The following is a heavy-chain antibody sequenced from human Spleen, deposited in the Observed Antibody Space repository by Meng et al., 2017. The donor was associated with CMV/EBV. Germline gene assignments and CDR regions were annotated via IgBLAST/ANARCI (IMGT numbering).Heavy chain of an antibody. Sequence: QVQLTQGGAGLFKPSETLSLTCAVYGGSFSGYYWSWIRQPPGKGLEWIGEINHSGSTNYNPSLKSRVTISVDTSKNQFSLKLSSVTAADTAVYYCAGGIGYSYGNGDYWGQGTLVTVSS. CDR3: AGGIGYSYGNGDY. CDR2: INHSGST. V-gene: IGHV4-34*01. J-gene: IGHJ4*02. CDR1: GGSFSGYY. D-gene: IGHD5-18*01.